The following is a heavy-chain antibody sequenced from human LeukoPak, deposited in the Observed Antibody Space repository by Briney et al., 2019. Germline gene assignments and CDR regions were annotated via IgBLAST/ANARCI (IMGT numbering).Heavy chain of an antibody. CDR3: ARMIRVGYGDPFDY. J-gene: IGHJ4*02. V-gene: IGHV1-2*02. Sequence: GASVKVSCKTSGNTLTGYYMHWVRQAPGQGLEWMGWINPKSGGTNYAQKFQGRVTMTRDTSMSATYMELSRLTSDDTAVYYCARMIRVGYGDPFDYWSQGTPVTVSS. CDR2: INPKSGGT. D-gene: IGHD2-21*02. CDR1: GNTLTGYY.